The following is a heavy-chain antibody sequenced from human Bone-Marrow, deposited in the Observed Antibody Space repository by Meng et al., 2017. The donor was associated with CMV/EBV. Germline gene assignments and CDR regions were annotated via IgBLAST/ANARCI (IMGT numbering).Heavy chain of an antibody. CDR3: ARLRLGAHLDY. J-gene: IGHJ4*02. CDR2: IYYSGST. D-gene: IGHD3-16*01. V-gene: IGHV4-39*01. Sequence: GSLRLSCTVSGGSISSSSYYWGWIRQPPGKGLEWIGSIYYSGSTYYNPSLKSRVTISVDTSKNQFSLKLSSVTAADTAVYYCARLRLGAHLDYWGQGTLVTVSS. CDR1: GGSISSSSYY.